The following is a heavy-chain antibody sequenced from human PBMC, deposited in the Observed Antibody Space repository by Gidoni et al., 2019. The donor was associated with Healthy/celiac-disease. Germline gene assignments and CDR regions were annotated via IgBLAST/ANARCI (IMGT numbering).Heavy chain of an antibody. CDR2: ISSSSSYT. CDR1: GFTFSDYY. V-gene: IGHV3-11*06. CDR3: ARDSVAVAGPPFDY. Sequence: QVQLVESGGGLVKPGGSLRLSCAASGFTFSDYYMSWIRQAPGKGLEWVSYISSSSSYTNYADSVKGRFTISRDNAKNSLYLQMNSLRAEDTAVYYCARDSVAVAGPPFDYWGQGTLVTVSS. D-gene: IGHD6-19*01. J-gene: IGHJ4*02.